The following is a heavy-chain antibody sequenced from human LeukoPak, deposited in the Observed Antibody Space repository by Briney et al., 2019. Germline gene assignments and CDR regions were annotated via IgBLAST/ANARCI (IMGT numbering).Heavy chain of an antibody. CDR1: GFSFSASA. V-gene: IGHV3-64D*06. J-gene: IGHJ4*02. D-gene: IGHD4/OR15-4a*01. CDR3: VRDLT. Sequence: PGGSLRLSCSASGFSFSASAMHWVRQAPGEGPQFVSAITSNGHSTYYADSVKGRFTISRDNSKSTLDLQMSSLSAEDTAVYYCVRDLTWGQGTLVTVSS. CDR2: ITSNGHST.